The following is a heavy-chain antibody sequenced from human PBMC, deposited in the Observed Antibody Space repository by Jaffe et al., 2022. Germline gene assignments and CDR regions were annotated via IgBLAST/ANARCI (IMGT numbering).Heavy chain of an antibody. J-gene: IGHJ4*02. CDR3: ARGAYYYGSGSYWARHYYFDY. D-gene: IGHD3-10*01. CDR1: GGSFSGYY. V-gene: IGHV4-34*01. CDR2: INHSGST. Sequence: QVQLQQWGAGLLKPSETLSLTCAVYGGSFSGYYWSWIRQPPGKGLEWIGEINHSGSTNYNPSLKSRVTISVDTSKNQFSLKLSSVTAADTAVYYCARGAYYYGSGSYWARHYYFDYWGQGTLVTVSS.